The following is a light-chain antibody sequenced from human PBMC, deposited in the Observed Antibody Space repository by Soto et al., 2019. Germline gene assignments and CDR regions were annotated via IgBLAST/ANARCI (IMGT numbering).Light chain of an antibody. CDR3: QQASTFPLS. CDR2: AAS. V-gene: IGKV1-8*01. CDR1: QGISSY. J-gene: IGKJ4*01. Sequence: AIRMTQSPSSLSASKGDRVTITCRASQGISSYLAWYQQKPGKAPKLLIYAASTLQSGAPSRFSGSGSGTDFTLTISGLQSEDFAKYDCQQASTFPLSFGGGTEVRIK.